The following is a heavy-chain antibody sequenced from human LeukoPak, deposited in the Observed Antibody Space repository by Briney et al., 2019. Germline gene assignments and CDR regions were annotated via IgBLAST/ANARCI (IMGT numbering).Heavy chain of an antibody. CDR1: GFTFSSYA. J-gene: IGHJ4*02. D-gene: IGHD4-17*01. CDR2: ISGSVGST. V-gene: IGHV3-23*01. Sequence: GGSLRLACAASGFTFSSYAMSWVRQAPGKGLEWVSAISGSVGSTYYADSVKGRFTISRDNSKNTLYLQMNSLRAEDTAVYYCARDSSVPYGITDWGQGTLVTVSS. CDR3: ARDSSVPYGITD.